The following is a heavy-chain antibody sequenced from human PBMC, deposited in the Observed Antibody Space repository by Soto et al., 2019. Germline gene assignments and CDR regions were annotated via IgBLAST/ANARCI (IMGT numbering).Heavy chain of an antibody. V-gene: IGHV1-3*05. Sequence: QVQLVQSVAEEKKPGASVKVSCKASGYTFTGYAMHWVRQAPGQRLEWMGWINAGNGNTKYSQKFQGRVTITRDTSASAAYMELSSLSAEDTAVYYFARAVAVAADFDYWGQGTLVTVSS. D-gene: IGHD6-19*01. CDR3: ARAVAVAADFDY. CDR1: GYTFTGYA. CDR2: INAGNGNT. J-gene: IGHJ4*02.